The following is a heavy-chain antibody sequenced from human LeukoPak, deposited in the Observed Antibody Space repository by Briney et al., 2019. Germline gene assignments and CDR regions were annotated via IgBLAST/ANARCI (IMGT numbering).Heavy chain of an antibody. CDR3: ARDKGGAVAGVFDY. CDR2: INPNSGGT. D-gene: IGHD6-19*01. V-gene: IGHV1-2*02. Sequence: ASVKVSCKASGYTSTGYYMHWVRQAPRQGLEWMGWINPNSGGTNYAQKFQGRVTMTRDTSISTAYMELSRLRSDDSAVYYCARDKGGAVAGVFDYWGQGTLVTVSS. J-gene: IGHJ4*02. CDR1: GYTSTGYY.